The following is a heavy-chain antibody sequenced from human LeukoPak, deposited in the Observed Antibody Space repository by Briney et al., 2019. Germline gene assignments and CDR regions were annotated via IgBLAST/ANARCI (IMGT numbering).Heavy chain of an antibody. CDR2: IKQDGSEK. V-gene: IGHV3-7*01. Sequence: GGSLRLSCAASGFTFSSYGMHWVRQAPGKGLEWVANIKQDGSEKYYVDSVKGRFTISRDNAKNSLYLQMNSLRTEDTAVYYCARPGRYFDLWGRGTLVTVSS. J-gene: IGHJ2*01. CDR3: ARPGRYFDL. CDR1: GFTFSSYG.